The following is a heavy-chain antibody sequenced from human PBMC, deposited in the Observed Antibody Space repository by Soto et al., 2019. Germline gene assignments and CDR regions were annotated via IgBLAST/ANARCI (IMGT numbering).Heavy chain of an antibody. D-gene: IGHD6-19*01. Sequence: GGSLRLSCAASGFTFSSYWMHWVRQAPGKGLVWVSRINSDGSSTSYADSVKGRFTISRDNAKNTLYLQMNSLRAEDTAVHYCARAYIAVAGTVDYWGQGTLVTVSS. J-gene: IGHJ4*02. CDR2: INSDGSST. V-gene: IGHV3-74*01. CDR1: GFTFSSYW. CDR3: ARAYIAVAGTVDY.